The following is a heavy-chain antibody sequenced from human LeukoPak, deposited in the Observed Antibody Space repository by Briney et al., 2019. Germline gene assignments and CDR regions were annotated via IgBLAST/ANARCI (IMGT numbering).Heavy chain of an antibody. CDR2: ISASGGST. J-gene: IGHJ4*02. Sequence: GGSLRLSCAASGFTFSSSAMSWVRQVPGKGLEWVSGISASGGSTSYADSVRGRFTISRDNSKNTLYVQMNSLRDEDTAVYYCAKEVDRHFDLKYWGQGALVTVSS. D-gene: IGHD3-22*01. CDR1: GFTFSSSA. CDR3: AKEVDRHFDLKY. V-gene: IGHV3-23*01.